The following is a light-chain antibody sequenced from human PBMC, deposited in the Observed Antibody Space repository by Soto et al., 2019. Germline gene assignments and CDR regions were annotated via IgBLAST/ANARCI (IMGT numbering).Light chain of an antibody. J-gene: IGKJ1*01. CDR3: QQYFDWPPMT. CDR2: XAS. Sequence: EVVMTQSPATLAVSPWERATLSCXXSETVAXNRAWYQQNPVQAPGLXXSXASTRAAVILDRFRGSGSGTEFALAISSLRSEDSAIYYCQQYFDWPPMTFGQGTKVDIK. CDR1: ETVAXN. V-gene: IGKV3-15*01.